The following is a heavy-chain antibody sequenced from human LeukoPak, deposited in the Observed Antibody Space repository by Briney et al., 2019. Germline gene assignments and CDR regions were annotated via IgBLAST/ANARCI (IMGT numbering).Heavy chain of an antibody. CDR1: GGSISNYY. CDR3: ARDFSSGDYYFDY. CDR2: IDYSGST. J-gene: IGHJ4*02. Sequence: PSETLSLTCTVSGGSISNYYWSWIRQPPGKGLEWIAYIDYSGSTYYNPSLKSRITISVDTSKSQLSLRLSSVTAADTAVYYCARDFSSGDYYFDYWGQGILVTVSS. V-gene: IGHV4-59*01. D-gene: IGHD4-17*01.